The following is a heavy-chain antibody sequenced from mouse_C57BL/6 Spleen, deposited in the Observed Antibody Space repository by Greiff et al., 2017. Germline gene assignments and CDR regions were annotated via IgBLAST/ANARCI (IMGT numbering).Heavy chain of an antibody. J-gene: IGHJ3*01. V-gene: IGHV1-82*01. D-gene: IGHD1-1*01. CDR3: ARSSYYYGSPGAWFAY. Sequence: QVQLQQSGPELVKPGASVKISCKASGYAFSSSWMNWVKQRPGKGLEWIGRIYPGDGDTNYNGKFKGKATLTADKSSSTAYMQLSSLTSEDSAVYFCARSSYYYGSPGAWFAYWGQGTLVTVSA. CDR1: GYAFSSSW. CDR2: IYPGDGDT.